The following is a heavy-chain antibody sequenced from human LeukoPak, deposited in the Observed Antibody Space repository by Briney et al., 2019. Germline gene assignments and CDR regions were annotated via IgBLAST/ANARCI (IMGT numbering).Heavy chain of an antibody. D-gene: IGHD5-24*01. Sequence: SETLSLTCTVSGGSVSSYYWSWIRQPPGKGLEWIGYIYYSGSTNYNPSLKSRVTISVDTSKNQFSLKLSSVTAADTAVYYCARVGHGYNPHYYYYYMDVWGKGTTVTISS. CDR2: IYYSGST. J-gene: IGHJ6*03. CDR1: GGSVSSYY. CDR3: ARVGHGYNPHYYYYYMDV. V-gene: IGHV4-59*08.